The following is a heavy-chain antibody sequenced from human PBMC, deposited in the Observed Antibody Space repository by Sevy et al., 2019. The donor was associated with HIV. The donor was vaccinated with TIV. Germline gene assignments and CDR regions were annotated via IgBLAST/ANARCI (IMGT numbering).Heavy chain of an antibody. V-gene: IGHV3-23*01. J-gene: IGHJ4*02. CDR2: ISGSGGST. D-gene: IGHD3-10*01. CDR1: GFTFSSYA. CDR3: AKGALAITMVRGVIIDTYYFDY. Sequence: GGSLRLSCAASGFTFSSYAMSWVRQAPGKGLEWVSAISGSGGSTYSADSVKGRFTISRDNSKNTLYLQMNSLRAEDTAVYYCAKGALAITMVRGVIIDTYYFDYWGQGTLVTVSS.